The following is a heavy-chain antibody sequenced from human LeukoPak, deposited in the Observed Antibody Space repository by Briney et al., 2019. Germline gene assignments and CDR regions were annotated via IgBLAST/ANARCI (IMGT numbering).Heavy chain of an antibody. D-gene: IGHD5-12*01. CDR3: ARDVLPGYRGYDFVY. CDR1: GFTFNSYA. V-gene: IGHV3-23*01. J-gene: IGHJ4*02. Sequence: GGSLRLSCAASGFTFNSYAMSWVRQAPGKGLEWVSAIRGSGGGTYYADSVKGRFTISRDNSKNSLYLQMNSLRADDTAVYYCARDVLPGYRGYDFVYWGQGTPVTVSS. CDR2: IRGSGGGT.